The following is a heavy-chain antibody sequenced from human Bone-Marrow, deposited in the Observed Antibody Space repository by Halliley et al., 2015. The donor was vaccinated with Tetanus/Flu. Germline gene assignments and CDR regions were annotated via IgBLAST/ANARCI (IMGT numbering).Heavy chain of an antibody. CDR3: ANSYHDILTTYFHFES. V-gene: IGHV3-21*01. D-gene: IGHD3-9*01. CDR2: ISSAGTYI. Sequence: SISSAGTYIYYADSVKGRFTISRDNTKNSVFLQMRSLTAEDTAVYYCANSYHDILTTYFHFESWGQGTLVTVSS. J-gene: IGHJ4*02.